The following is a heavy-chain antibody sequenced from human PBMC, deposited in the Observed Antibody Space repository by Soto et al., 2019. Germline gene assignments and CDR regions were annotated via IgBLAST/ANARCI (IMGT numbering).Heavy chain of an antibody. CDR3: AKPLRDSSGYKPYGMDV. J-gene: IGHJ6*02. CDR1: GFTFDDYA. V-gene: IGHV3-9*01. Sequence: PGGSLRLSCAASGFTFDDYAMHWVRQAPGKGLEWVSGISWNSGSIGYADSVKGRFTISRDNSKNTLYLQMNSLRAEDTAVYYCAKPLRDSSGYKPYGMDVWGQGTTVTVSS. D-gene: IGHD3-22*01. CDR2: ISWNSGSI.